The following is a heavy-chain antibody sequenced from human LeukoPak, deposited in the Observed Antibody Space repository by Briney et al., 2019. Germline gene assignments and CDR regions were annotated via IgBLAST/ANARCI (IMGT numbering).Heavy chain of an antibody. Sequence: APVKVSCKASGYTFTGYYMHWVRQAPGQGLEWMGQINPNSCGTNYAQKIQRRVTMTRNTSISTAYMELSRLRPDDTAVYYCARHPRDIVVVPAAMETTNWFDPWGQGTLVTVSS. D-gene: IGHD2-2*01. CDR1: GYTFTGYY. CDR3: ARHPRDIVVVPAAMETTNWFDP. CDR2: INPNSCGT. J-gene: IGHJ5*02. V-gene: IGHV1-2*06.